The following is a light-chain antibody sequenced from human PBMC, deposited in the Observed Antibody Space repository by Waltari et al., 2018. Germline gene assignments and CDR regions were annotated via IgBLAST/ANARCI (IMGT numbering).Light chain of an antibody. CDR3: QQSYSTPGT. CDR1: QSISSY. Sequence: DIQMTQSPSSLSASVGDRVTITCRESQSISSYLNWYQQKPGKAPKLLIDVASSLQIGVPSRFSGSGSGTDFTLTISSLQPEDFATYYCQQSYSTPGTFGQGTKVEIK. V-gene: IGKV1-39*01. J-gene: IGKJ1*01. CDR2: VAS.